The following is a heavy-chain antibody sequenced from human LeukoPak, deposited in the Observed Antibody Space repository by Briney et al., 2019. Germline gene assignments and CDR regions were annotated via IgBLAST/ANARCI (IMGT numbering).Heavy chain of an antibody. V-gene: IGHV3-30*03. D-gene: IGHD4-17*01. CDR3: ARGTVTSRTWYFDL. CDR2: ISYDGSYK. Sequence: GGSLRLSCAASGFTFSSYAKHWVRQAPGKGLEWVAVISYDGSYKYYADSVNGRFTISRDNSKNTLYLQMNSLRAEETAVYYCARGTVTSRTWYFDLWGRGTLVTVSS. CDR1: GFTFSSYA. J-gene: IGHJ2*01.